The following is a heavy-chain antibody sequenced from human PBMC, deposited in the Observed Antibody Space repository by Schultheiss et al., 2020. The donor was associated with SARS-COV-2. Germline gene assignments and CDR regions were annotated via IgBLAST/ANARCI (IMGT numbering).Heavy chain of an antibody. V-gene: IGHV4-61*08. CDR1: GGSISSGGYH. CDR3: ARDGAGVDGRWFGP. Sequence: SETLSLTCTVSGGSISSGGYHWSWIRQPPGKGLEWIGYIHYDGNMYYNASLKSRVTMSVDTSKNQFSLKLSSVTAADTAVYYCARDGAGVDGRWFGPWGQGTLVTVSS. J-gene: IGHJ5*02. CDR2: IHYDGNM. D-gene: IGHD2-15*01.